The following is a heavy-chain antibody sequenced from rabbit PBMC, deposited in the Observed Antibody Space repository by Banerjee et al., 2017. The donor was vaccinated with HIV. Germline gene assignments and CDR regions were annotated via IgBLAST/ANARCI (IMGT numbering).Heavy chain of an antibody. CDR3: ARGGGYGGDGCRL. V-gene: IGHV1S45*01. CDR1: GIDFSRSFW. J-gene: IGHJ6*01. Sequence: QEHLVESGGGLVTLGGSLKLTCKASGIDFSRSFWISWVRQTPGKGLEWIGCIDTGSSDSTYYASWAKGRFTISKTSSTTVTLQMTSLTAADTATYFCARGGGYGGDGCRLWGPGTLVTVS. CDR2: IDTGSSDST. D-gene: IGHD4-2*01.